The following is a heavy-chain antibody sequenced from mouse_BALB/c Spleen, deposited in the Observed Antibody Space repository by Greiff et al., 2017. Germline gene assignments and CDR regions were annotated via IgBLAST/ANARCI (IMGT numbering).Heavy chain of an antibody. D-gene: IGHD2-2*01. Sequence: EVKVEESGGGLVQPGGSLKLSCAASGFTFSSYTMSWVRQTPEKRLEWVAYISNGGGSTYYPDTVKGRFTISRDNAKNTLYLQMSSLKSEDTAMYYCARLPYGYDWYFDVWGAGTTVTVSS. V-gene: IGHV5-12-2*01. CDR2: ISNGGGST. CDR3: ARLPYGYDWYFDV. J-gene: IGHJ1*01. CDR1: GFTFSSYT.